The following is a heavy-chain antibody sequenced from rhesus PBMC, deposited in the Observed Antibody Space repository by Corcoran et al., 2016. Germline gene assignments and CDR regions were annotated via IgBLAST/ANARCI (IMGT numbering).Heavy chain of an antibody. CDR2: IYGSSGST. CDR3: AREYGSIFDY. D-gene: IGHD4-29*01. V-gene: IGHV4-76*01. Sequence: QVQLQESGPGVVKPSETLSLTCAVSGYSISSGYDWSGIRQPPGKGLEWIGFIYGSSGSTNYNPTLKNRVTISKDTSKNQFSLNLSSVTAADTAVYYCAREYGSIFDYWGQGVLVTVSS. CDR1: GYSISSGYD. J-gene: IGHJ4*01.